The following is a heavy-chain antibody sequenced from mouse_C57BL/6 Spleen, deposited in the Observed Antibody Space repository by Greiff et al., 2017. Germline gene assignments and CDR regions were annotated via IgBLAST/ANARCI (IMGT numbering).Heavy chain of an antibody. D-gene: IGHD1-1*01. J-gene: IGHJ1*03. CDR3: ARSLLYYCGSSHWYFDV. V-gene: IGHV1-42*01. CDR1: GYSFTGYY. CDR2: INPSTGGT. Sequence: VQLQQSGPELVKPGASVKISCKASGYSFTGYYMNWVKQSPEKSLEWIGEINPSTGGTTYNQKFKAKATLTVDKSSSTAYMQLKSLTSEDSAVYYCARSLLYYCGSSHWYFDVWGTGATVTVSS.